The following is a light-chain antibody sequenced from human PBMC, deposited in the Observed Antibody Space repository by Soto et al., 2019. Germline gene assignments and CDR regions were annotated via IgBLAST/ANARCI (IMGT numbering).Light chain of an antibody. CDR1: QSISSY. Sequence: DIQMTQSPSSLSASVGDRVTITCRASQSISSYLNWYQQKPGKAPKLLIYAASSLQSGVPLRFSGSGSGTDFTLTISSLQPEDFATYYCQQSYSTPPVTFGQGTKVEIK. J-gene: IGKJ1*01. V-gene: IGKV1-39*01. CDR2: AAS. CDR3: QQSYSTPPVT.